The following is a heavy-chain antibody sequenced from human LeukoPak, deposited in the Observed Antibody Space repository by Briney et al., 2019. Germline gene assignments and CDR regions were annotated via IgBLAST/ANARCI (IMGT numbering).Heavy chain of an antibody. Sequence: SETLSVTCTVSGGSISSYYWSWIRQPPGKGLEWIGYIYTGGSTNYNPSLKSRVTISVDTSKNQFSLKLSSVTAADTAVYYCARHRSGYYKARYFDYWGQGTLVTVSS. J-gene: IGHJ4*02. D-gene: IGHD3-3*01. CDR1: GGSISSYY. CDR2: IYTGGST. CDR3: ARHRSGYYKARYFDY. V-gene: IGHV4-4*09.